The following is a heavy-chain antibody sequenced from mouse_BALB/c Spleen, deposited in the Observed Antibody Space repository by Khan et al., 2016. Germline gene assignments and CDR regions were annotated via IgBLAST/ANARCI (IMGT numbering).Heavy chain of an antibody. Sequence: QVTLKESGPGILQPSQTLSLTCSFSGFSLSTSGMGVSWIRQPSGKGLEWLAHIYWDDDTRYNPSLKSRLTISKDTSSHPVFLKITSVDTADTATYYGARSAHYGKSFSFAYWGQGTLVTVSA. CDR3: ARSAHYGKSFSFAY. CDR2: IYWDDDT. V-gene: IGHV8-12*01. CDR1: GFSLSTSGMG. D-gene: IGHD2-1*01. J-gene: IGHJ3*01.